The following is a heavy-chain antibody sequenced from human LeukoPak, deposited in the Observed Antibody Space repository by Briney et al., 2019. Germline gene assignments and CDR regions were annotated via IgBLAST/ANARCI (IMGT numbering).Heavy chain of an antibody. CDR2: ISTYNGNT. Sequence: ASVKVSFTASGYTFTTYGISWVRQAPGQGLEWMGWISTYNGNTNYAQKLQGRVTMTTDTSTSTAYMELRSLRSDDTALYYCARDLLGATSPFDYWGQGTLVTVSS. D-gene: IGHD1-26*01. CDR3: ARDLLGATSPFDY. V-gene: IGHV1-18*01. CDR1: GYTFTTYG. J-gene: IGHJ4*02.